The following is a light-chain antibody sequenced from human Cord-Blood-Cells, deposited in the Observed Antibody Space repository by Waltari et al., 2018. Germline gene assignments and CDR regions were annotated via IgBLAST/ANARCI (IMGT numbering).Light chain of an antibody. CDR3: QQYYSTPWT. Sequence: EIVMTQSPDSLAVSLGARATINCKSSQSVLYSSNNKNYLAWYQQKPGQPPKLLIYWASTRESGVPDRFSGSGSGTDFTLTISSLQAEDVAVYYCQQYYSTPWTFGQGTKVEIK. CDR1: QSVLYSSNNKNY. V-gene: IGKV4-1*01. J-gene: IGKJ1*01. CDR2: WAS.